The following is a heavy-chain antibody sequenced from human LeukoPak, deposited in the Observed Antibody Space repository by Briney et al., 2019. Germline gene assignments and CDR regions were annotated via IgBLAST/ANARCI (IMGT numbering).Heavy chain of an antibody. V-gene: IGHV1-2*02. Sequence: ASVKVSCKASGYTFTGYHMHWVRQAPGQGLEWMGWINPNSGGTNYAQKFQGRVTMTRDTSISTAYMELSRLRSDDTAVYYCARQTPGGRGWFLIDYWGQGTLVTVSS. J-gene: IGHJ4*02. D-gene: IGHD6-19*01. CDR3: ARQTPGGRGWFLIDY. CDR2: INPNSGGT. CDR1: GYTFTGYH.